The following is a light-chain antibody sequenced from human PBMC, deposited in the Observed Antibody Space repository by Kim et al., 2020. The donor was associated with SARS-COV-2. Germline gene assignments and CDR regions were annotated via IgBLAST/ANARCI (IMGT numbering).Light chain of an antibody. V-gene: IGKV1-27*01. CDR2: AAS. Sequence: DIQMTQSPSSLSVSVGDRVTITCRASQGINNSLAWYQQKPGKVPQLLIYAASALQSGVPSRFSGSGSGTDFTLTISSLQPEDVATYISQKYNSVPLTFGERTKVYIK. CDR3: QKYNSVPLT. CDR1: QGINNS. J-gene: IGKJ1*01.